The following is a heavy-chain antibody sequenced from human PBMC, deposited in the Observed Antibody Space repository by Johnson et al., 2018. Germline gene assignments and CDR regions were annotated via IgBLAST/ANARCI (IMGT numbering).Heavy chain of an antibody. V-gene: IGHV3-33*01. D-gene: IGHD4-17*01. CDR3: ARWGTTGDAFDI. Sequence: QVQLVESGGGVVQPGRSLRLSCAASGFTFSSYGMHWVRQAPGKGLEWVAVIWYDGINKYYADSVKGRFTISRDNSKNTLYLQMTSLRAEDTAVYYCARWGTTGDAFDIWGQGTMVTVAS. CDR2: IWYDGINK. CDR1: GFTFSSYG. J-gene: IGHJ3*02.